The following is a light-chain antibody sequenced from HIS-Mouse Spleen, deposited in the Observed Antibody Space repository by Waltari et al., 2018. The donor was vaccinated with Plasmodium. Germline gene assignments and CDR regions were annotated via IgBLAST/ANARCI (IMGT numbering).Light chain of an antibody. J-gene: IGKJ1*01. V-gene: IGKV1-39*01. Sequence: DIQMTQSPSSLSASVGDRVTITCRASQIISSYLKWYQQKPGKAPKLLIYAASSLQSGFPSRFSGSGSGTDFTLTISSLQPEDFATYYCQQNYNTWTFGQGTKVEIK. CDR3: QQNYNTWT. CDR2: AAS. CDR1: QIISSY.